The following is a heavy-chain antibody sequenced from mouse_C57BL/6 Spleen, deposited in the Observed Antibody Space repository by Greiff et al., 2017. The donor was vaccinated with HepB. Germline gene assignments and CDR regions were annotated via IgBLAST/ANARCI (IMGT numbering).Heavy chain of an antibody. D-gene: IGHD2-5*01. Sequence: QVQLKQPGAELVMPGASVKLSCKASGYTFTSYWMHWVKQRPGQGLEWIGEIDPSDSYTNYNQKFKGKSTLTVDKSSSTAYMQLSSLTSEDSAVYYCERHSNYGYFDYWDQGTTLTVSS. CDR1: GYTFTSYW. CDR3: ERHSNYGYFDY. J-gene: IGHJ2*01. CDR2: IDPSDSYT. V-gene: IGHV1-69*01.